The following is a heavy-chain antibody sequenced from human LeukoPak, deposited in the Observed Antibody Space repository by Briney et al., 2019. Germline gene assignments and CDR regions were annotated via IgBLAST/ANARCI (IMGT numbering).Heavy chain of an antibody. CDR2: IRYDGSNK. CDR1: GFTFSHYD. J-gene: IGHJ4*02. V-gene: IGHV3-30*02. CDR3: ARVGEGAAKD. Sequence: GGSLRLSCAASGFTFSHYDMNWVRQAPGKGLEWVAFIRYDGSNKYYADSVKGRFTISSDNSKNTLYLQMNSLRVEDTAVYYCARVGEGAAKDWGQGTLVTVSS. D-gene: IGHD1-26*01.